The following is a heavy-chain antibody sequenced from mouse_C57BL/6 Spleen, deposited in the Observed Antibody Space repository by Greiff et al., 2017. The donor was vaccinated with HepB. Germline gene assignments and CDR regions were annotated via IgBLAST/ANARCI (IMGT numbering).Heavy chain of an antibody. Sequence: QVQLQQPGAELVKPGASVKMSCKASGYTFTSYWITWVKQRPGQGLEWIGDIYPGSGSTNYNEKFKSKATLTVDTSSSTAYMQLSSLTSEDSAVYYCARCGSNYVGFDYWGQGTTLTVSS. D-gene: IGHD1-1*01. J-gene: IGHJ2*01. V-gene: IGHV1-55*01. CDR3: ARCGSNYVGFDY. CDR2: IYPGSGST. CDR1: GYTFTSYW.